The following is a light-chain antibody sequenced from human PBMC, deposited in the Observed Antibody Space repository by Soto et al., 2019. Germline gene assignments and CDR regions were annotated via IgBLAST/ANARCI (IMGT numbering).Light chain of an antibody. J-gene: IGKJ3*01. CDR2: DGS. CDR3: QQRANGVT. Sequence: EIVLTQSPATLSLSPGERAILYCRTSQSISAYLAWYQQKPGLPPRLLIYDGSNRATGVPARFSGSGSGTDFTLTISSLEPEDIAAYYCQQRANGVTFGPGTKV. CDR1: QSISAY. V-gene: IGKV3-11*01.